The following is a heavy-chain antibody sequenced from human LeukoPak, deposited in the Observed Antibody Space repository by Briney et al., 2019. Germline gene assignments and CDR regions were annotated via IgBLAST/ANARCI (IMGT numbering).Heavy chain of an antibody. J-gene: IGHJ6*02. CDR2: IRTKTNSYAT. CDR3: TRLDYGDLYYYGMDV. Sequence: GGSLRLSCAASGFTSSASAIHWVRQASGKGLQWVGHIRTKTNSYATVYTASVKGRFTISRDDSKNTAYLQMNSLKTEDTAVYYCTRLDYGDLYYYGMDVWGQGTTVTVSS. CDR1: GFTSSASA. V-gene: IGHV3-73*01. D-gene: IGHD4-17*01.